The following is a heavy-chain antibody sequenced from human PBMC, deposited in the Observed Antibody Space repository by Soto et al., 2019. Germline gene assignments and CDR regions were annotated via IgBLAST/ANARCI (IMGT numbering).Heavy chain of an antibody. J-gene: IGHJ3*02. CDR2: ISSNRGNT. CDR3: ARGRRATRYAFDI. Sequence: GGALRLSCSASGFTFSSYSMHWVRQAPGKGLEYVSAISSNRGNTYYADSVKGRFTISRDNAKNTLYLQMNSLRAEDTAVYYCARGRRATRYAFDIWGQGAMVTVSS. V-gene: IGHV3-64*04. CDR1: GFTFSSYS. D-gene: IGHD5-12*01.